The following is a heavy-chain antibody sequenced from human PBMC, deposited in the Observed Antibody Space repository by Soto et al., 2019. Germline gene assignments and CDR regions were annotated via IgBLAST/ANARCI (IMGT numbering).Heavy chain of an antibody. V-gene: IGHV3-21*01. CDR2: ISSSSSYI. Sequence: GGSLRLSCAASGFTFSSYSMNWVRQAPGKGLEWVSSISSSSSYIYYADSVKGRFTISRDNAKNSLYLQMNSLRAEDTAVYYCARAPRDIVLMVYAKNENWFDPWGQGTLVTVSS. D-gene: IGHD2-8*01. J-gene: IGHJ5*02. CDR1: GFTFSSYS. CDR3: ARAPRDIVLMVYAKNENWFDP.